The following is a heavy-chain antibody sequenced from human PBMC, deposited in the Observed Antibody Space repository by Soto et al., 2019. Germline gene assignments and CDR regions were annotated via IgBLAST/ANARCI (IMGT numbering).Heavy chain of an antibody. CDR2: ISGSDGKT. Sequence: GGSLRLSCTASGFSFGSYALSWVRQAPGKGLEWVSTISGSDGKTFYADSVKGRFSISRDTSQNTLYLQMNSLRADDTAIYYCARWSYLDYWGQGTRVTVSS. CDR3: ARWSYLDY. V-gene: IGHV3-23*01. J-gene: IGHJ4*02. D-gene: IGHD3-3*01. CDR1: GFSFGSYA.